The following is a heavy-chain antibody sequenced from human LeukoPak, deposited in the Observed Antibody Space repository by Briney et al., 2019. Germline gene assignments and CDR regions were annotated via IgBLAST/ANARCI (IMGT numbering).Heavy chain of an antibody. D-gene: IGHD3-10*01. CDR1: GGSISSYH. CDR3: ARSDYYPSAEYFQH. J-gene: IGHJ1*01. V-gene: IGHV4-4*07. Sequence: SETLSLTCTVSGGSISSYHWSWIRQPAGKGLEWIGRISGSGTTDYNPSLKSRVTISLDRPKNQFSLKLSSVTAADTAVYYCARSDYYPSAEYFQHWGQGTLVTVSS. CDR2: ISGSGTT.